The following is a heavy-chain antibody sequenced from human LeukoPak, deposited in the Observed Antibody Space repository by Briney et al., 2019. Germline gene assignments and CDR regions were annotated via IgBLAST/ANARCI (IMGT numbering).Heavy chain of an antibody. CDR3: ARLVDDDSGTYWFYFDS. V-gene: IGHV1-18*04. CDR2: ISAYNGNT. D-gene: IGHD1-26*01. CDR1: GYTFTNYG. J-gene: IGHJ4*02. Sequence: ASVKVSCKASGYTFTNYGINWVRQAPGQGLEWMGWISAYNGNTNYAQKVQGRVTMTIDTSTTTGYMELRSLRSDDTAVYYCARLVDDDSGTYWFYFDSWGQGTLVTVSS.